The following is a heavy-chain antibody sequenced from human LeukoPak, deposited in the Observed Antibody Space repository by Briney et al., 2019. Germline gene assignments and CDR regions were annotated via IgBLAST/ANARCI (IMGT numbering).Heavy chain of an antibody. CDR2: TYYRTKWYD. V-gene: IGHV6-1*01. CDR3: ARGGSDFTVSLFDS. Sequence: SQTLSLTYDISGDSVSSNRAAWNWIRQSPSRGLEWLGRTYYRTKWYDDYAVSVKSRITISPDTSKNQFSMLLNSVTPDDTAVYYCARGGSDFTVSLFDSWGQGILVTVSS. D-gene: IGHD3-10*01. J-gene: IGHJ4*02. CDR1: GDSVSSNRAA.